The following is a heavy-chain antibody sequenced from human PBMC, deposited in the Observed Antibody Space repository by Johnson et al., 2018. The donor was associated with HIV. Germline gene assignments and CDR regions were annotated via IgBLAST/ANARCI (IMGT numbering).Heavy chain of an antibody. V-gene: IGHV3-74*01. CDR2: INSNGTST. J-gene: IGHJ3*02. Sequence: MQLVESGGGVVQPGRSLRLSCAASGFTFSSYAIHWVRQAPGKGLVWVSRINSNGTSTNYADSVKGRFTISRDNAKNTLYLQMNNLRAEDTAVYYCARDPFYYDSSDAFDIWGQGTMVTVSS. CDR1: GFTFSSYA. D-gene: IGHD3-22*01. CDR3: ARDPFYYDSSDAFDI.